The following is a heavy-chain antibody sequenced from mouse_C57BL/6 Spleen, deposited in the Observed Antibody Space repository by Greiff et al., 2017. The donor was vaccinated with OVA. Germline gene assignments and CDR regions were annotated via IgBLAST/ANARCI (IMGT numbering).Heavy chain of an antibody. CDR1: GYTFTDYY. D-gene: IGHD2-12*01. V-gene: IGHV1-76*01. J-gene: IGHJ4*01. Sequence: VQLQQSGAELVRPGASVKLSCKASGYTFTDYYINWVKQRPGQGLEWIARIYPGSGNTYYNEKFKGKATLTAEKSSSTAYMQLSSLTSEDSAVYFCARNDYRGAMDYWGQGTSVTVSS. CDR3: ARNDYRGAMDY. CDR2: IYPGSGNT.